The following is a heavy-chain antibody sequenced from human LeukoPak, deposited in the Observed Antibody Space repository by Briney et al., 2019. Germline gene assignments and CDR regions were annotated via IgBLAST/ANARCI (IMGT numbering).Heavy chain of an antibody. V-gene: IGHV3-30*01. CDR2: ISYNGSNK. CDR1: GFTFRSYA. D-gene: IGHD6-19*01. CDR3: ARGYSSGWYNWFDP. J-gene: IGHJ5*02. Sequence: GGSLRLSCAASGFTFRSYAMHWVRQAPGKGLECVAVISYNGSNKYYADSVKGRFTISRDNSKNTLYLQMNSLRAEDTAVYYCARGYSSGWYNWFDPWGQGTLVTVSS.